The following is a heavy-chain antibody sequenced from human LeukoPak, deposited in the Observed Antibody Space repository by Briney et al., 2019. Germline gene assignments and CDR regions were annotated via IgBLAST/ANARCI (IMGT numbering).Heavy chain of an antibody. V-gene: IGHV3-11*01. J-gene: IGHJ3*02. CDR1: GFSFSDSY. D-gene: IGHD2/OR15-2a*01. CDR3: ARMWNMSSHAFDI. Sequence: PGGSLRLSCAASGFSFSDSYMSWIRQAPGQGLEWLSYIKSSDTSTFYADSVKGRFTVSRDNAKNSLYLQMNSLRAEDTAVYYCARMWNMSSHAFDIWGQGTVVTVSS. CDR2: IKSSDTST.